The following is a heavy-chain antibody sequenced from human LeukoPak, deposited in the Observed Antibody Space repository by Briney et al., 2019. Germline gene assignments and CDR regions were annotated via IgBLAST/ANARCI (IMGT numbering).Heavy chain of an antibody. J-gene: IGHJ4*02. CDR2: IRSKANSYAT. CDR3: TTACSGGSCYPC. D-gene: IGHD2-15*01. V-gene: IGHV3-73*01. CDR1: GFTFSGSA. Sequence: GGSLRLSCAASGFTFSGSALHWVRQASGKGLEWVGRIRSKANSYATAYAASVKGRFTISRDDSKNTAYLQMNSLKTEDTAVYYCTTACSGGSCYPCWGQGTLVTVSS.